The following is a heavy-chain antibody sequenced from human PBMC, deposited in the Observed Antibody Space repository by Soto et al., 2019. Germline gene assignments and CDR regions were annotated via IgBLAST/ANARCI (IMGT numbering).Heavy chain of an antibody. CDR1: GGSISGHY. J-gene: IGHJ6*02. CDR3: AREKDYYHNAMDV. Sequence: SETLSLTCTVSGGSISGHYWTWLRQPAGKGLEWLGRLYSTGSSNYNPFFESRVTMSVDTSKNSFSLRLSSVTAADAAVYFCAREKDYYHNAMDVWGHGTAVTVS. V-gene: IGHV4-4*07. CDR2: LYSTGSS.